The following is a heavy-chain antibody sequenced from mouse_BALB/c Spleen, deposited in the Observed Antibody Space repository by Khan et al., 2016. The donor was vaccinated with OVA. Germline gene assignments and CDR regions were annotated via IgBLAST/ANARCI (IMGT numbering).Heavy chain of an antibody. D-gene: IGHD2-1*01. CDR3: ARSLYYCDGYALDC. CDR2: ISSTGST. Sequence: EVQLQESGPGLVKPSQSLSLTCTVTGYSITSDYAWNWIRQFPGNKLEWMGYISSTGSTSYNPSLKSRISITRDTSKNQFFLQLKSVTTEDTATXYCARSLYYCDGYALDCWGRGTSGTVSS. V-gene: IGHV3-2*02. J-gene: IGHJ4*01. CDR1: GYSITSDYA.